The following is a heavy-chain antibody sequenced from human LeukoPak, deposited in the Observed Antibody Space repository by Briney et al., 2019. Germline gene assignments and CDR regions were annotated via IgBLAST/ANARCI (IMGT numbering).Heavy chain of an antibody. CDR3: AKDRSAVVRASPMDS. Sequence: GGSHRLSCEASGFTFSSYGMHWVRQAPGRGLEWVALITYDGCYKYYADSVKGRFTISSDNSKNTLYLHMNNLRPEDTAVYYCAKDRSAVVRASPMDSWGQGTLVIVSS. CDR2: ITYDGCYK. CDR1: GFTFSSYG. J-gene: IGHJ4*02. V-gene: IGHV3-30*18. D-gene: IGHD3-10*01.